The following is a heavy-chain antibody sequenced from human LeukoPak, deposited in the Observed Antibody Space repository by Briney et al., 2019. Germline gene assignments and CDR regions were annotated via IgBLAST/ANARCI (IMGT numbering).Heavy chain of an antibody. CDR2: IYTSGST. D-gene: IGHD2-2*01. CDR1: GGSISNYY. J-gene: IGHJ4*02. Sequence: SETLSLTCTVSGGSISNYYWNWIRQPAGKGLEWIGRIYTSGSTNYNPSLKSRVTMSVDTSKNQFYLDLSSVTAADTAVYYCARAGSSTWYNFDYWGQGTLVTVSS. CDR3: ARAGSSTWYNFDY. V-gene: IGHV4-4*07.